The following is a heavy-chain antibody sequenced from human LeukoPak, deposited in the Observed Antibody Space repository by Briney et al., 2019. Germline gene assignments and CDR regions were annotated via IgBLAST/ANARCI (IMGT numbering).Heavy chain of an antibody. D-gene: IGHD6-19*01. CDR1: GGSISSYY. CDR2: IYYSGST. J-gene: IGHJ4*02. CDR3: ATTENSSGWFGY. V-gene: IGHV4-59*08. Sequence: PSETLSLTCTVSGGSISSYYWSWIRQPPGKGLEWIGYIYYSGSTNYNPSLKSRVTISVDTSKNQFSLKLSSMTAADTAVYYCATTENSSGWFGYWGQGTLVTVSS.